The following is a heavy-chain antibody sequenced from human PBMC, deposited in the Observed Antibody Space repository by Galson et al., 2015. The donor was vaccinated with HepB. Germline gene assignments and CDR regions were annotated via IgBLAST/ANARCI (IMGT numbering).Heavy chain of an antibody. CDR3: ARVGLGSGWPKGALDI. D-gene: IGHD6-19*01. CDR1: GYTFTGYY. Sequence: SVKVSCKASGYTFTGYYMHWVRQAPGQGLEWMGWINPNSGGTNYAQKFQGRVTMTRDTSISTAYMELSRLRSDDTAVYYCARVGLGSGWPKGALDIWGQGTMVTVSS. J-gene: IGHJ3*02. CDR2: INPNSGGT. V-gene: IGHV1-2*02.